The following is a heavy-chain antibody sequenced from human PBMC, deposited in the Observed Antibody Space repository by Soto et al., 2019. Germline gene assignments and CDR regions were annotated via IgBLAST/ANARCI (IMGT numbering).Heavy chain of an antibody. V-gene: IGHV1-18*01. Sequence: QVQLVQSGDEVKKPGASVKVSCKASGYIFVNYGIAWVRQAPGQGLEWMGWISPYTGNTHSATKVQGRLTMTTDTSTSTAYMVLGSLTSDDTAVYYCVMVDNYVTPTPQDAWGQGTTVTVSS. J-gene: IGHJ6*02. CDR1: GYIFVNYG. D-gene: IGHD3-16*01. CDR3: VMVDNYVTPTPQDA. CDR2: ISPYTGNT.